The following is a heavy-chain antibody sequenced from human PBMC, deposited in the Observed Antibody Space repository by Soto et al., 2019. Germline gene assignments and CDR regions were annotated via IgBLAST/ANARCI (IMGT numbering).Heavy chain of an antibody. CDR2: INNDGSST. Sequence: PGGSLRLSCAASGFTFRTYWMQWARQAPGKGLEWVSRINNDGSSTDYADSVKGRFTISRDNAKNTLYLQMNSLRAEDTAVYYCAKDARDVLCPVECLTRNNWLDSWGKGTLVPVSS. CDR1: GFTFRTYW. J-gene: IGHJ5*01. V-gene: IGHV3-74*01. D-gene: IGHD3-3*01. CDR3: AKDARDVLCPVECLTRNNWLDS.